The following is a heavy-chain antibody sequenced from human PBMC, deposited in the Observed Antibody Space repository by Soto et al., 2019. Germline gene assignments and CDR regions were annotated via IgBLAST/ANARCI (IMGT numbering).Heavy chain of an antibody. J-gene: IGHJ6*02. CDR1: GGTFSSYT. Sequence: ASVKVSCKASGGTFSSYTISWVRQAPGQGLEWMGRIIPILGIANYAQKFQGRVAITADKSTSTAYMELSSLRSEDTAVYYCARDWEVGGYYYYGMEVWGQGTTVTVSS. CDR2: IIPILGIA. D-gene: IGHD1-26*01. V-gene: IGHV1-69*04. CDR3: ARDWEVGGYYYYGMEV.